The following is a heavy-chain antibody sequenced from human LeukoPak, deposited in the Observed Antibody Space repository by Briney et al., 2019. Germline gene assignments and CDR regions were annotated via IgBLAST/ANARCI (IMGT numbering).Heavy chain of an antibody. D-gene: IGHD3-3*01. Sequence: ASVKVSCKASGYTFTSYDINWVRQATGQGLEWMGWMNPNSGNTGYAQKFQGRVTITRNTSTSTAYMELSSLRSEDTAVYYCAKGPHGDLWSYFDSWGQGTLVTVSS. CDR2: MNPNSGNT. J-gene: IGHJ4*02. CDR1: GYTFTSYD. CDR3: AKGPHGDLWSYFDS. V-gene: IGHV1-8*03.